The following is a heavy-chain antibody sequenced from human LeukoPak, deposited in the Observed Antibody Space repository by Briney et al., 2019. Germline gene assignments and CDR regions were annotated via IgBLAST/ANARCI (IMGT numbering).Heavy chain of an antibody. J-gene: IGHJ2*01. CDR1: GFSITSNY. CDR2: IYYSGST. Sequence: PGGSLRLSCTASGFSITSNYMSWIRQPPGKGLEWIGYIYYSGSTNCNPSLKSRVTISVDTSKNQFSLKLSSVTAADTAVYYCARELNYYDRSFQLDLWGRGTLVTVSS. V-gene: IGHV4-59*01. D-gene: IGHD3-22*01. CDR3: ARELNYYDRSFQLDL.